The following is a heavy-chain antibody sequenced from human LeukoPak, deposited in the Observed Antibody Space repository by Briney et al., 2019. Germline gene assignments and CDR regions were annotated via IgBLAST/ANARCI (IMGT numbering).Heavy chain of an antibody. V-gene: IGHV4-59*02. CDR1: GDSVSVYF. Sequence: SETLSLTCSVSGDSVSVYFWSWIRQPPGKALEGIGNISHSGRTNYNPTLTSRVPISLDTSKKPFSLRLTSVTAADTAVYYCASAMGYSLGWYPDSWGQGILVTVSS. CDR3: ASAMGYSLGWYPDS. D-gene: IGHD6-19*01. CDR2: ISHSGRT. J-gene: IGHJ5*01.